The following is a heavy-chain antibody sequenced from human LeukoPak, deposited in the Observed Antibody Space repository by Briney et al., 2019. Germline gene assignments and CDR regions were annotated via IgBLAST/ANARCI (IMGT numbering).Heavy chain of an antibody. CDR2: IIPIFGTA. CDR3: ARAYSSGWYPNYYYYMDV. CDR1: GGTFSSYA. Sequence: SVKVSCKASGGTFSSYAISWVRQAPGQGLEWMGGIIPIFGTANYAQKFQGRVTITADESTSTAYMELSSLRSEDTAVYYCARAYSSGWYPNYYYYMDVWGKGTTVTISS. J-gene: IGHJ6*03. V-gene: IGHV1-69*13. D-gene: IGHD6-19*01.